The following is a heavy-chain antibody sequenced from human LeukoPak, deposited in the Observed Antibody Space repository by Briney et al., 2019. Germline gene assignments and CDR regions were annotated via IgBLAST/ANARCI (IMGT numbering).Heavy chain of an antibody. CDR3: AKASAMIVVVSKHFDY. V-gene: IGHV3-74*01. CDR1: GFTFNNYW. CDR2: INGDGSVT. Sequence: GGSLRLSCAASGFTFNNYWMHWVRQAPGKGPVWIAHINGDGSVTGYADSVKGRFTISRDNSKNTLYLQMNSLRAEDTAVYYCAKASAMIVVVSKHFDYWGQGTLVTVSS. D-gene: IGHD3-22*01. J-gene: IGHJ4*02.